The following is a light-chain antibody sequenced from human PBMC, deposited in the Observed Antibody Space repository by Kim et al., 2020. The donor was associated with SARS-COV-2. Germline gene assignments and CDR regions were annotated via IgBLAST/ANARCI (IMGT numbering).Light chain of an antibody. CDR2: AAS. CDR1: QDISSN. Sequence: DIQTTQSPSSVSASVGDRVTITCRASQDISSNLAWYQQKPGEAPKLLIYAASRLQSGVPSRFTGSGSGTDYSLTISSLQPEDFATYYFQRGYSITITFGQGTRLEIK. CDR3: QRGYSITIT. V-gene: IGKV1-12*01. J-gene: IGKJ5*01.